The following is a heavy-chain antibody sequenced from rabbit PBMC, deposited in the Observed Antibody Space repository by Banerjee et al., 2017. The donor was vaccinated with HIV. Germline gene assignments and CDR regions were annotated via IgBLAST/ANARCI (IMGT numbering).Heavy chain of an antibody. CDR1: GFSLSSYA. CDR3: ARVRDYTTGWGVGNYFNL. CDR2: IDPVFGST. V-gene: IGHV1S47*01. Sequence: QEQLVESGGGLVQPGGSLKLSCKASGFSLSSYAMSWVRQAPGKGLEWIGYIDPVFGSTYYASWVNGRFTISRSTSLNTVDLKMTSLTAADTATYFCARVRDYTTGWGVGNYFNLWGQGTLVTVS. D-gene: IGHD4-1*01. J-gene: IGHJ4*01.